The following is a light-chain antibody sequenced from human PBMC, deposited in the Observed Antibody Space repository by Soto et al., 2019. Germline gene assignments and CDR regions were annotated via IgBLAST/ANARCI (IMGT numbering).Light chain of an antibody. Sequence: DIQMTQSPSSLSASVGDRVAITCRASQSISSYLNWYQQRPGKAPNLLIYAASSLQSGVPPRFSGSGSGTDFTLTISSLQPEDFATYYCQQSHSTPSWTFGQGTKVDIK. V-gene: IGKV1-39*01. CDR1: QSISSY. CDR3: QQSHSTPSWT. CDR2: AAS. J-gene: IGKJ1*01.